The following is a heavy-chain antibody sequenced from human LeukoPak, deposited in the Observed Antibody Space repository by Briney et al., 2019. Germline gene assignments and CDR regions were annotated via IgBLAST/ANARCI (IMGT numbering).Heavy chain of an antibody. V-gene: IGHV4-34*01. D-gene: IGHD3-9*01. J-gene: IGHJ4*02. CDR1: GGSFSGYY. CDR3: ASFDGNINLYGVFEY. CDR2: INHSGST. Sequence: SETLSLTCAVYGGSFSGYYWSWIRQPPGKGLEWIGEINHSGSTNYNPSLKSRVTISVDTSKNQFSLKLSSATAADTAVYYCASFDGNINLYGVFEYWGQGTLVTVSS.